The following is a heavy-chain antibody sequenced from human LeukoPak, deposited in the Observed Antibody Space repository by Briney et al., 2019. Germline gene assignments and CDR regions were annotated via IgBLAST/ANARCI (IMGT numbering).Heavy chain of an antibody. Sequence: GESLKISCKGSGYSFTNYWIGWVRQMPGKGLEWMGIIYPGDSDTRYSPSFQGQVTISADKSIGTAYLQWGSLKASDTAMYYCARRADSSDYYTYWGQGTLVTVFS. CDR3: ARRADSSDYYTY. D-gene: IGHD3-22*01. CDR2: IYPGDSDT. J-gene: IGHJ4*02. CDR1: GYSFTNYW. V-gene: IGHV5-51*01.